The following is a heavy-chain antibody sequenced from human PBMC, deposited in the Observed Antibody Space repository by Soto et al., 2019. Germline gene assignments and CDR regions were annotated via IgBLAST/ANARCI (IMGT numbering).Heavy chain of an antibody. CDR3: VRYDRINMKPYSPEGFHI. J-gene: IGHJ3*02. Sequence: PSETLSLTCTVSGDSISSSNSHWGWTRQPPGKGLEYIGSVYYGGAIFYSGNIYYNPSLNSRVTISVDTSKNQFSLRLSSVTAADTGVYYCVRYDRINMKPYSPEGFHIWGQGTMVTVSS. D-gene: IGHD3-3*02. CDR1: GDSISSSNSH. V-gene: IGHV4-39*01. CDR2: VYYGGAIFYSGNI.